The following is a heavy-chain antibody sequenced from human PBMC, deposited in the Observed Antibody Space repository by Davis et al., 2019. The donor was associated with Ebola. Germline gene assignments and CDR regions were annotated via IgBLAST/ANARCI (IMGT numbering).Heavy chain of an antibody. Sequence: GESLKISCAGSGFTFSTYAMTWVRQAPGKGLEWVSRISGSGGDPHYADSVKGRFTISRDNAENSLYLQMNSLRAEDTAVYYCARGGYSYYWGQGTLVTVSS. CDR2: ISGSGGDP. J-gene: IGHJ4*02. CDR3: ARGGYSYY. D-gene: IGHD2-15*01. V-gene: IGHV3-23*01. CDR1: GFTFSTYA.